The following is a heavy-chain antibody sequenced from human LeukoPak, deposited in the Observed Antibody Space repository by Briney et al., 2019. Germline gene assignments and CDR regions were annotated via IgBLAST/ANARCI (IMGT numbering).Heavy chain of an antibody. Sequence: GGSLRLSCAASGFTFSSYAMSWVRQAPGKGLEWVSAISGSGGSTYYADSVKGRFAISRDNSKNTLYLQMNSLRAEDTAVYYCATDSSSWYYFDYWGQGTLVTVSS. CDR2: ISGSGGST. CDR1: GFTFSSYA. D-gene: IGHD6-13*01. CDR3: ATDSSSWYYFDY. V-gene: IGHV3-23*01. J-gene: IGHJ4*02.